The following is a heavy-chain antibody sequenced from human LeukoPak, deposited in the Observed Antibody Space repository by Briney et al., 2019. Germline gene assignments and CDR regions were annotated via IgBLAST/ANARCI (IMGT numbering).Heavy chain of an antibody. Sequence: GGSLTLSCAASGFTFSSYVMNWVRQAPGTGLEWVSSITSSSSYIYYADSVKGRFTISRDNAKNSLYLQMTSLRAEDPAVYYCARSYSSSRGTFYYWGQGTPVTVSS. CDR1: GFTFSSYV. V-gene: IGHV3-21*01. J-gene: IGHJ4*02. CDR2: ITSSSSYI. CDR3: ARSYSSSRGTFYY. D-gene: IGHD6-6*01.